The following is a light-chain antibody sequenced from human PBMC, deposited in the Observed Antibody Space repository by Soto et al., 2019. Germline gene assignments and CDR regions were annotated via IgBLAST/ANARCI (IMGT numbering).Light chain of an antibody. CDR1: QSISSL. J-gene: IGKJ1*01. CDR2: KAS. V-gene: IGKV1-5*03. CDR3: KQYNSYSRT. Sequence: DIQMTQSPSSLSACPRQRGNTPCRSSQSISSLLAWYQQKPGKAPKLLIYKASSLESGVPSRFSGSGSGTEFTLTISSLQPDDFATYYCKQYNSYSRTFGKGTKVDIK.